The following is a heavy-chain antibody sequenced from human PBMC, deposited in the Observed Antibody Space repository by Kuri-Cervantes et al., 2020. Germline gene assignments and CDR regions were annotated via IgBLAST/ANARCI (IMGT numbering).Heavy chain of an antibody. Sequence: ASVKVSCKASGYTFSGYYLHWVRQAPGQGLEWMGWINPNSGATDYAQKLQGRVTMTRATSIATAYMVLSSLRSDDTAVYYCARGGKSWYHTPWSFDFWDQGALVTVSS. CDR2: INPNSGAT. J-gene: IGHJ4*02. D-gene: IGHD2-15*01. CDR1: GYTFSGYY. V-gene: IGHV1-2*02. CDR3: ARGGKSWYHTPWSFDF.